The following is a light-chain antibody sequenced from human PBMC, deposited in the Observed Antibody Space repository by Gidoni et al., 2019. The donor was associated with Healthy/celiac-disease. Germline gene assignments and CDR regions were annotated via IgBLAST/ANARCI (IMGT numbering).Light chain of an antibody. CDR1: QSVSSN. Sequence: EIVMTQSPATLSVSPGERATLPCRASQSVSSNLAWYQQKPGQAPRLLIDGASTRATGIPARFSGRGSGTEFTLTISSLQSEDFAVYYCQQYNNWPPTWTFXQXTKVEIK. CDR2: GAS. J-gene: IGKJ1*01. CDR3: QQYNNWPPTWT. V-gene: IGKV3-15*01.